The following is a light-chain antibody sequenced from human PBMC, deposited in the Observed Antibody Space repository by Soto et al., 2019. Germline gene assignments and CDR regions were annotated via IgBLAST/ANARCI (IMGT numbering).Light chain of an antibody. V-gene: IGKV3-20*01. J-gene: IGKJ1*01. CDR3: QQYGSSPWT. CDR1: QSVSSSY. CDR2: GAS. Sequence: LKHSAGTLSLTPRERATLSCRASQSVSSSYLAWYQQKPGQAPRLLIYGASSRAIGIPDRFSGSGSGTDFTLTISRLEPEDFAVYYCQQYGSSPWTFGQGSMVDIK.